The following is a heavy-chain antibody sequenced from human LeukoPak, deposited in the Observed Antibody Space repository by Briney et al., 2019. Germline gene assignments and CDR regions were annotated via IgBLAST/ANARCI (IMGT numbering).Heavy chain of an antibody. CDR3: ARDRQQQFDY. CDR2: INPNSGST. Sequence: ASVKVCCKAAGSTFTGYYLHWVRQAPGQGLEWMGWINPNSGSTNYAQKFQGRVTMTRDTSISTAYMELSSLRSDDPAAYYCARDRQQQFDYWGQGTLVTVSS. V-gene: IGHV1-2*02. J-gene: IGHJ4*02. CDR1: GSTFTGYY. D-gene: IGHD6-13*01.